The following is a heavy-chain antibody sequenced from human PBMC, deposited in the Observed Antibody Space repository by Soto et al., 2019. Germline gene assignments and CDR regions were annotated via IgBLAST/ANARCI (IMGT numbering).Heavy chain of an antibody. CDR1: GASVDSGGYS. J-gene: IGHJ5*02. CDR3: VRSGCSSTACHTDWFDP. Sequence: SETLSLTCAFSGASVDSGGYSLSWIRQPPGKGLEWIGYIYHGVSTDYNPSLKSRVTISVDSSKNVFSLSLSSVTAADTAVYFCVRSGCSSTACHTDWFDPWGPGTLVTVSS. D-gene: IGHD2-2*01. CDR2: IYHGVST. V-gene: IGHV4-30-2*01.